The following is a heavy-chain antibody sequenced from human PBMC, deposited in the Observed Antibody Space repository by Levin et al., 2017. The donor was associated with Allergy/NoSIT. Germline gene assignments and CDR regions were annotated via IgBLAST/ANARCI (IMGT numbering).Heavy chain of an antibody. CDR1: GGTFSSYA. V-gene: IGHV1-69*01. D-gene: IGHD2-2*01. CDR2: IIPIFGTA. J-gene: IGHJ5*02. CDR3: ARSYRYCISTSCFVGFDP. Sequence: GGSLRLSCKASGGTFSSYAISWVRQAPGQGLEWMGGIIPIFGTANYAQKFQGRVTITADESTSTAYMELSSLRSEDTAVYYCARSYRYCISTSCFVGFDPWGQGTLVTVSS.